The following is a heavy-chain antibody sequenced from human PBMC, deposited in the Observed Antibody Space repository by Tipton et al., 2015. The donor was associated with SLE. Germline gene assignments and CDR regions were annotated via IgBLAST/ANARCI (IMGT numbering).Heavy chain of an antibody. Sequence: TLSLTCIVSGGSISSDTYYWSWLRQPAGKGLEWIGHIYTSGSTNYNPSLKTRVTISVDMSKNQFSLKLSSVTAADTAVYYCASLSSGSYYDWFDPWGQGALVTVSS. CDR1: GGSISSDTYY. V-gene: IGHV4-61*09. CDR3: ASLSSGSYYDWFDP. CDR2: IYTSGST. D-gene: IGHD1-26*01. J-gene: IGHJ5*02.